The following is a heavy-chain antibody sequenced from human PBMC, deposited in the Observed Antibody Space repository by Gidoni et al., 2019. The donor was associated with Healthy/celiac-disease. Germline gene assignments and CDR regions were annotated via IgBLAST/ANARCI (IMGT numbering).Heavy chain of an antibody. CDR2: IWYDGSNK. D-gene: IGHD3-3*01. CDR3: ARDGDFWSGYYDY. Sequence: CPASGFTFSSYGMHWVRQAPGKGLEWVAVIWYDGSNKYYADSVKGRFTISRDNSKNTRYLQMNSLRAEDTAVYYCARDGDFWSGYYDYWSQGTLVTVSS. J-gene: IGHJ4*02. CDR1: GFTFSSYG. V-gene: IGHV3-33*01.